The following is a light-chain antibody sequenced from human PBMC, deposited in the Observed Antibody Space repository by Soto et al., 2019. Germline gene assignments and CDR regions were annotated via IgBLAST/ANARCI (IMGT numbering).Light chain of an antibody. CDR2: DAS. CDR1: QSVSSS. J-gene: IGKJ1*01. CDR3: QHRSNWPWT. Sequence: EIVLTQSPATLSLSPGERATLSCRASQSVSSSLAWHQQKPGQAPRLLIYDASNRATGIPARFSGSGSGTDFTLTIISLEPEDFAVYYCQHRSNWPWTFGQGTQVEIK. V-gene: IGKV3-11*01.